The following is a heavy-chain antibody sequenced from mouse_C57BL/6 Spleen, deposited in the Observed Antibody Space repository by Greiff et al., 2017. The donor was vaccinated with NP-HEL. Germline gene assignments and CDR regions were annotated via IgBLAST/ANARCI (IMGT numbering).Heavy chain of an antibody. CDR2: ISSGGSYT. CDR1: GFTFSSYG. J-gene: IGHJ2*01. D-gene: IGHD3-1*01. V-gene: IGHV5-6*01. Sequence: EVQGVESGGDLVKPGGSLKLSCAASGFTFSSYGMSWVRQTPDKRLEWVATISSGGSYTYYPDSVKGRFTISRDNAKNTLYLQMSSLKSEDTAMYYCARHRGWLDYWGQGTTLTVSS. CDR3: ARHRGWLDY.